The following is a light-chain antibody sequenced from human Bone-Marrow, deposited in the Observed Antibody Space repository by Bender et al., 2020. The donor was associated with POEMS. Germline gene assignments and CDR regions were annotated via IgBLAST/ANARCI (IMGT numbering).Light chain of an antibody. CDR3: GSYAGSNIWV. CDR2: DNN. J-gene: IGLJ3*02. Sequence: QSVLTQPPSVSGAPGQRVTISCTGSSSNLGAGYDVHWYQQLPGTAPRLLIYDNNNRPSGVPDRFSGSKSGNTASLTVSGLQAEDEADYYCGSYAGSNIWVFGGGTKLTVL. V-gene: IGLV1-40*01. CDR1: SSNLGAGYD.